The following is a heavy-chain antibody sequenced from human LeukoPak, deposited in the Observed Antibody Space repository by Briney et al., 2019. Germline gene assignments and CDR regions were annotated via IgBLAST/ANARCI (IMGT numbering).Heavy chain of an antibody. CDR1: GGSISSYY. J-gene: IGHJ5*02. D-gene: IGHD3-16*01. CDR3: ARTLTTLGWFDP. Sequence: SEPLSLTCTVSGGSISSYYWSWIRQPPGKGLEWIGYIYYSGGTYYNPSLKSRVTISVDTSKNQFSLKLSSVTAADTAVYYCARTLTTLGWFDPWGQGTLVTISS. V-gene: IGHV4-59*12. CDR2: IYYSGGT.